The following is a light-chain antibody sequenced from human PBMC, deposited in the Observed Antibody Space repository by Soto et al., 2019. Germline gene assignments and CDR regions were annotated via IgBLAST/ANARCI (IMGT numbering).Light chain of an antibody. V-gene: IGKV3-15*01. CDR2: GAS. CDR3: QQYNSWLWT. Sequence: VAQAPAALSVCPGEGTTLSCRASQSVSSKLAWYQQKPGQAPRLLIYGASTRATGIPARFSGSGSGTEFTLIISSLQSEDSAVYYCQQYNSWLWTFGQGTKVDIK. CDR1: QSVSSK. J-gene: IGKJ1*01.